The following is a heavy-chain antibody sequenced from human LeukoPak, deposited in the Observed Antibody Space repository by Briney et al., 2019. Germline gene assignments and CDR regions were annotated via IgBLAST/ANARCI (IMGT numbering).Heavy chain of an antibody. V-gene: IGHV4-39*01. CDR2: IYYSGST. D-gene: IGHD2-2*01. Sequence: SETLSLTCTVSGGSISSSSYYWGWIRPPPGKGLEWIGSIYYSGSTYYNPSLKSRVTISVDTSKNQFSLKLSSVTAADTAVYYCARPTPDCSSTSCSRLGYYYYYMDVWGKGTTVTVSS. CDR1: GGSISSSSYY. CDR3: ARPTPDCSSTSCSRLGYYYYYMDV. J-gene: IGHJ6*03.